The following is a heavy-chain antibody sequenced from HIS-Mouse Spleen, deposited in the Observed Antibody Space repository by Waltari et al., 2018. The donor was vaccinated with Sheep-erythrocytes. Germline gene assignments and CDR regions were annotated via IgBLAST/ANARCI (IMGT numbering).Heavy chain of an antibody. D-gene: IGHD6-13*01. Sequence: QVQLVESGGGLVKPGGSLRLACAAAGFTCSGYYLGWIRRAPGKGLEWVSYISSSGSTIYYADSVKGRFTISRDNAKNSLYLQMNSLRAEDTAVYYCAREPPYRSSWYFDYWGQGTLVTVSS. J-gene: IGHJ4*02. V-gene: IGHV3-11*01. CDR1: GFTCSGYY. CDR2: ISSSGSTI. CDR3: AREPPYRSSWYFDY.